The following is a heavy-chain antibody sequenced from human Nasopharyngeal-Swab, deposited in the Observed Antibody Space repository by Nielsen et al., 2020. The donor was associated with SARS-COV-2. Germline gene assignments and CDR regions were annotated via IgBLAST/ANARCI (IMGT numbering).Heavy chain of an antibody. CDR3: AREVLGYCSSTSCRTYYYYYYGMDV. CDR1: GFTFSSYW. D-gene: IGHD2-2*01. CDR2: IKQDGSEK. J-gene: IGHJ6*02. Sequence: GGSLRLSCAASGFTFSSYWMSWVRQAPEKGLEWVANIKQDGSEKYYVDSVKGRFTISRDNAKNSLYLQMNSLRAEDTAVYYCAREVLGYCSSTSCRTYYYYYYGMDVWGQGTTVTVSS. V-gene: IGHV3-7*01.